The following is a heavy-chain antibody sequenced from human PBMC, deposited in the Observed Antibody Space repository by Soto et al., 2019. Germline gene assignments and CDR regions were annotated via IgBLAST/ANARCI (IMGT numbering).Heavy chain of an antibody. CDR1: GGTFSSYA. CDR3: PRAPFPQWRVHY. D-gene: IGHD6-19*01. V-gene: IGHV1-69*12. Sequence: QVQLVQSGAEVKKPGSSVKVSCKASGGTFSSYAISWVRQAPGQGLEWMGGIIPIFGTANYAQKFQGRVTITADEPTTPAYRELSSVRSEEPAVYYCPRAPFPQWRVHYWGQGTLVTVSS. CDR2: IIPIFGTA. J-gene: IGHJ4*02.